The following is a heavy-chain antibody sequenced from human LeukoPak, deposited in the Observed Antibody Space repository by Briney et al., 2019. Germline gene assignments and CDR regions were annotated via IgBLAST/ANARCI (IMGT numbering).Heavy chain of an antibody. V-gene: IGHV3-30*02. CDR2: IRYDGSNK. CDR1: GFTFSSYG. Sequence: GGSLRLSCAASGFTFSSYGMHWVRQAPGKGLEWVAFIRYDGSNKYYADSVKGRFTISRDNSKNTLYLQMNSLRAEDTAVYYCAKVAYYYDSSGYDEFDYWGQGTLVTVSS. J-gene: IGHJ4*02. D-gene: IGHD3-22*01. CDR3: AKVAYYYDSSGYDEFDY.